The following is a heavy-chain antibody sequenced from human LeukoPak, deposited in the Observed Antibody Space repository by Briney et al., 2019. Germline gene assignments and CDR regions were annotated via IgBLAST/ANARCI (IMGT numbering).Heavy chain of an antibody. CDR3: ARTTLNYGSGSYQYYYFDY. V-gene: IGHV4-39*01. J-gene: IGHJ4*02. CDR1: GGSISRTSYY. D-gene: IGHD3-10*01. Sequence: SETLSLTCGVSGGSISRTSYYWGWIRQPPGLGLEWIGNIYYSGGTYYSTSHKSRVNISADMSKSQFSLKMSSVTAADTAVYYCARTTLNYGSGSYQYYYFDYWGQGILVTVSS. CDR2: IYYSGGT.